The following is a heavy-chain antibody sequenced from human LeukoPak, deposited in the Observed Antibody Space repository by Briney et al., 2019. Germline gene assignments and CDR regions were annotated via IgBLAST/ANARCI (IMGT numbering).Heavy chain of an antibody. CDR3: AREGVVTTTRGGPLDI. J-gene: IGHJ3*02. CDR2: IWYDGSNK. CDR1: GFTFSSYS. V-gene: IGHV3-33*08. D-gene: IGHD2-21*02. Sequence: GGSLRLSCAASGFTFSSYSMNWVRQAPRRGLEWVTVIWYDGSNKYYADSVKGRFTISRDNSKNTLYLQMNSLRAEDTAVYYCAREGVVTTTRGGPLDIWGQGTMVTVSS.